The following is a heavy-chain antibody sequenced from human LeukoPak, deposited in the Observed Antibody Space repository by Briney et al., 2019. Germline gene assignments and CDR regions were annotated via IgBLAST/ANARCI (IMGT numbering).Heavy chain of an antibody. CDR2: LYHSGST. V-gene: IGHV4-38-2*02. J-gene: IGHJ6*02. CDR1: GYSISSGYY. Sequence: PSETLSLTCTVSGYSISSGYYWGWIRQPPGKGLEWIGSLYHSGSTYYNPSLKSRVTISVDTSKNQFSLKLSSVTAADTAVYYCARHVGSSSWYRGLYYYGMDVWGQGTTVTVSS. D-gene: IGHD6-13*01. CDR3: ARHVGSSSWYRGLYYYGMDV.